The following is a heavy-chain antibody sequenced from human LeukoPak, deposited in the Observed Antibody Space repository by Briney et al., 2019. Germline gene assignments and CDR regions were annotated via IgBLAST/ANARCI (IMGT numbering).Heavy chain of an antibody. CDR1: GYTFTDYY. J-gene: IGHJ6*02. V-gene: IGHV1-2*02. CDR3: ARDGAAGSSGYYGYYYYGMDV. Sequence: ASVKVSCKASGYTFTDYYMHWVRQAPGQGLEWMGWINPHSGGTNYAQKFQGRVTMTRDTSISTAYMELSRLRSEDTAVYYCARDGAAGSSGYYGYYYYGMDVWGQGTTVTVSS. D-gene: IGHD3-22*01. CDR2: INPHSGGT.